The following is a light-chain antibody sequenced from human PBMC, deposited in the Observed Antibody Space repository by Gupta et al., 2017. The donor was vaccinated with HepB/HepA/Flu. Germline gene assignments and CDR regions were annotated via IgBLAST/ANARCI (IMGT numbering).Light chain of an antibody. V-gene: IGLV3-1*01. CDR1: KLGDKY. Sequence: SYELTQPPSVSVSPGQTASIPCSGDKLGDKYACWYHQKPGQSPVLVIYDDNKRPSGIPERFSGSNSGNTATLTISGTQAMDEADYYCQAWDSSTVVFGGGTKLTVL. CDR3: QAWDSSTVV. J-gene: IGLJ2*01. CDR2: DDN.